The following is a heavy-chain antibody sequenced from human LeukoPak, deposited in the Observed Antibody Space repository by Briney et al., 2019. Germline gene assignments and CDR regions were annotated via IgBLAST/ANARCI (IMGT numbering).Heavy chain of an antibody. D-gene: IGHD4-23*01. CDR3: ARDYGGSSPFDY. Sequence: GGSLRLSCAAPGFTFSSYEMHWVRQAPGKGLEWVSYISSSGSTIYYADSVKGRFTISRDNAKNSLYLQKNSLRAEDTAVYYCARDYGGSSPFDYWGQGTLVTVSS. CDR2: ISSSGSTI. J-gene: IGHJ4*02. CDR1: GFTFSSYE. V-gene: IGHV3-48*03.